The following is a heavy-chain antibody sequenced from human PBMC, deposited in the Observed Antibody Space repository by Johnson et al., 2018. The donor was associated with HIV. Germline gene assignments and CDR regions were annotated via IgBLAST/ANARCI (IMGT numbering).Heavy chain of an antibody. CDR1: GFTFDDYG. CDR3: ARGGLGYQNIHDPFDI. J-gene: IGHJ3*02. CDR2: IFSGGDT. V-gene: IGHV3-66*01. D-gene: IGHD3-16*02. Sequence: VQLVESGGGLVRPGGSLRLSCAASGFTFDDYGMSWVRQAPGKGLEWVSVIFSGGDTYYGDSVRGRFSISRDNSKNTLYLQMKSLRADDTAVYYCARGGLGYQNIHDPFDIWGQGTMVTVSS.